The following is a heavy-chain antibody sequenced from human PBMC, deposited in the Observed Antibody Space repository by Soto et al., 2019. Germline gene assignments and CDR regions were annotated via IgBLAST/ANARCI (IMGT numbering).Heavy chain of an antibody. J-gene: IGHJ6*02. CDR3: ARTRAVTLGVSYDGMDV. CDR2: IYPGDSDT. CDR1: GYSFTSYW. V-gene: IGHV5-51*01. D-gene: IGHD3-10*01. Sequence: ASLKISCKGSGYSFTSYWIGWVRQMPGKGLEWMGIIYPGDSDTRYSPSFQGQVTISADKSISTAYLQWSSLKASDTAMDYCARTRAVTLGVSYDGMDVWGQGTTVTVSS.